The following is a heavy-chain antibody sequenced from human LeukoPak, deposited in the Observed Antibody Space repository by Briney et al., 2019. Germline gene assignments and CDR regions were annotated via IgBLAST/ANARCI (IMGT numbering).Heavy chain of an antibody. CDR3: ARDGNYYDSSGSPFDY. V-gene: IGHV3-21*01. Sequence: PGGSLRLSCAASGFTFSSYAMSWVRQAPGKGLEWVSSISSSSSYIYYADSVKGRFTISRDNAKNSLYLQMNSLRAEDTAVYYCARDGNYYDSSGSPFDYWGQGTLVTVSS. CDR1: GFTFSSYA. D-gene: IGHD3-22*01. J-gene: IGHJ4*02. CDR2: ISSSSSYI.